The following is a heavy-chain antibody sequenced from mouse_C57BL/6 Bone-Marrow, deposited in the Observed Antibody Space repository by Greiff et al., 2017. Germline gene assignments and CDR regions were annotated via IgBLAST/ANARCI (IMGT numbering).Heavy chain of an antibody. J-gene: IGHJ3*01. D-gene: IGHD1-1*01. CDR1: GYSFTGYF. CDR2: INPYNGDT. Sequence: EVQLQQSGPELVKPGDSVKISCKASGYSFTGYFMNWVMQSHGKSLEWIGRINPYNGDTFYNQKFKGKATLTVDKSSSTAHMELRSLTSEDSAVXYCARDYYGSSPSFAYWGQGTLVTVSA. V-gene: IGHV1-20*01. CDR3: ARDYYGSSPSFAY.